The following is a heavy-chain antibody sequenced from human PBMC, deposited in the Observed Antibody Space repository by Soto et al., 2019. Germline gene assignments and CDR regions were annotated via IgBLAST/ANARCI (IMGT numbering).Heavy chain of an antibody. Sequence: QLQLQESGSGLVRPSQTLSLTCAVSGGSISSGGYSWNWIRQPPGKGLEWIGYIYHSGSTLYNPSLKSRVTISVDKSKNQFPLKLSAVTDADTAVYYCASDHLEGTWFDPWGQGPLVTVSS. V-gene: IGHV4-30-2*01. CDR3: ASDHLEGTWFDP. CDR2: IYHSGST. CDR1: GGSISSGGYS. D-gene: IGHD3-10*01. J-gene: IGHJ5*02.